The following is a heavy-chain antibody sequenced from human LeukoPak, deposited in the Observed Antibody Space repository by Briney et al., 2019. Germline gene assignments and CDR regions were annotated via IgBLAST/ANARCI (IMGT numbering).Heavy chain of an antibody. CDR2: ISYDGSNK. J-gene: IGHJ4*02. Sequence: GRSLRLSCAASGFTFSSYAMHWVRQAPGKGLEWVAVISYDGSNKYYADSVKGRFTISRDNSKNTLYLQMNSLRAEDTAVYYCARDVPNKYSSGWSSYWGQGTLVTVSS. CDR1: GFTFSSYA. D-gene: IGHD6-19*01. CDR3: ARDVPNKYSSGWSSY. V-gene: IGHV3-30-3*01.